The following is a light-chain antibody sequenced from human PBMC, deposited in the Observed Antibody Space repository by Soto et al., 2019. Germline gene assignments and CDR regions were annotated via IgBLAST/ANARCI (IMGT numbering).Light chain of an antibody. CDR3: QKYDSAPFT. V-gene: IGKV1-27*01. Sequence: DIQMTQSPSFLSASVGDRVTITCRASQDIGYFLTWYQHRPGKVPKLIIYSASSLFSGAPSRFSGSVSGTDFTLTIFNLQPDDVATYYCQKYDSAPFTCGPGPRVEIK. CDR2: SAS. J-gene: IGKJ3*01. CDR1: QDIGYF.